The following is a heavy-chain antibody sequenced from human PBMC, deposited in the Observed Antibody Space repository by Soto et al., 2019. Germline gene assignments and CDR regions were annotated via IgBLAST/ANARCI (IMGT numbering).Heavy chain of an antibody. CDR1: GYIIKNYW. V-gene: IGHV5-51*01. CDR2: IFPDDSDT. Sequence: GESLKISCKASGYIIKNYWIGWVRQMPGQGLEWMGIIFPDDSDTRYSPSFQGHVTISVDKSISTAYVQWSSLKASDSAIYYCFRGGVTSRTFDYWGQGTLVSGSS. D-gene: IGHD3-16*01. CDR3: FRGGVTSRTFDY. J-gene: IGHJ4*02.